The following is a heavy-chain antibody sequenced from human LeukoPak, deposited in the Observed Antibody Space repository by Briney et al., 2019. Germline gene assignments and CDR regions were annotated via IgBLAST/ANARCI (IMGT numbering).Heavy chain of an antibody. CDR2: IYHSGSA. CDR3: ARKPGVRYYYYYYMDV. V-gene: IGHV4-4*02. Sequence: SETLSLTCAVSGDSISSPNWWSWVRQPPGKGLQWIGEIYHSGSASYNPSLKSRVTIAVDMSRNQFSLKLSSVTAADTAVYYCARKPGVRYYYYYYMDVWGEGTTVTVSS. CDR1: GDSISSPNW. J-gene: IGHJ6*03. D-gene: IGHD1-14*01.